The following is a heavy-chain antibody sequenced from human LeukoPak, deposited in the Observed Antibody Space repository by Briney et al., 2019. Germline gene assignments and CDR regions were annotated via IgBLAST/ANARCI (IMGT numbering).Heavy chain of an antibody. D-gene: IGHD2-21*02. J-gene: IGHJ4*02. V-gene: IGHV3-11*01. CDR3: AKHFLVVTAVTYNDY. CDR2: ISNIGNTI. Sequence: GGSLRLSCAASGFRFSDYYMSWIRQAPGKGLEWVSYISNIGNTIYYADSVKGRFTISRDNAKNSLYLQMNSLRTEDTAVYYCAKHFLVVTAVTYNDYWGQGTLVTVSS. CDR1: GFRFSDYY.